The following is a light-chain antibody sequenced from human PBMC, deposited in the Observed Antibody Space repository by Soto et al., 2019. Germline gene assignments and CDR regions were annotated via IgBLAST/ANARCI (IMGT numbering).Light chain of an antibody. Sequence: ENVLTQSPGTLSLSPGDRATLFCRARRRLTNPYIAWYQQKPGQAPRLLIYDISSRATGIPDRFSGSVSGTDFTLTITRLEPEDFAVFYCQQYGSSQIIFGQGTRLEIK. CDR3: QQYGSSQII. J-gene: IGKJ5*01. CDR2: DIS. V-gene: IGKV3-20*01. CDR1: RRLTNPY.